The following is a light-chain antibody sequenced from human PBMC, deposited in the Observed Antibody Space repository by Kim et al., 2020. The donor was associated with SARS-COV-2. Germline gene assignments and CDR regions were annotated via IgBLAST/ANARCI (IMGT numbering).Light chain of an antibody. CDR2: GKN. J-gene: IGLJ2*01. CDR3: QSRDSSDKVV. V-gene: IGLV3-19*01. CDR1: SLRRYY. Sequence: SSELTQDPAVSVALGQTVRITCQGDSLRRYYASWYQQKPGQAPVLVIYGKNNRPSGIPDRFSGSSSGNTASLTITGAQAEEAADYYCQSRDSSDKVVFGGGTKLTVL.